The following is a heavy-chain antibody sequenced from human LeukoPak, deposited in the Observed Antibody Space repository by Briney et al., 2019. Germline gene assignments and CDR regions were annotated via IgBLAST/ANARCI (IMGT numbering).Heavy chain of an antibody. J-gene: IGHJ4*02. V-gene: IGHV3-48*04. D-gene: IGHD3-10*01. CDR1: GFTFSSYS. CDR3: ARDFYGSGRLRPFDY. CDR2: ISSSSSTI. Sequence: GGSLRLSCTASGFTFSSYSMNWVRQAPGKGLEWVSYISSSSSTIYYADSVKGRFTISRDNAKNSLYLQMNSLRAEDTAVYYCARDFYGSGRLRPFDYWGQGTLVTVSS.